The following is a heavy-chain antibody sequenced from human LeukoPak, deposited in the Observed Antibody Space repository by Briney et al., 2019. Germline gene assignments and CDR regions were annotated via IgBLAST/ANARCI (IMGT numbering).Heavy chain of an antibody. D-gene: IGHD4-17*01. CDR3: ARARRYGDYDY. CDR1: GFTFDDYA. J-gene: IGHJ4*02. Sequence: GGSLRLSCAASGFTFDDYAMHWVRQGPGKGLEWVSGISWNSGSIGYADSVKGRFTISRDNAKNSLYLQMNSLRAEDMAVYYCARARRYGDYDYWGQGTLVTVSS. V-gene: IGHV3-9*03. CDR2: ISWNSGSI.